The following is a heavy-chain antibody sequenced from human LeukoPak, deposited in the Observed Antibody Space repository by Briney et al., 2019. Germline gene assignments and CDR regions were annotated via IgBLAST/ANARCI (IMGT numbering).Heavy chain of an antibody. J-gene: IGHJ4*02. D-gene: IGHD6-19*01. V-gene: IGHV3-23*01. CDR3: AKWLAVAANGGVDY. CDR2: ISGSGGST. Sequence: SGGSLRLSCAASGFTFSNYAMSWVRQAPGKGLEWVSAISGSGGSTYYADSVKGRFTISRDNSKNTLYLQMNSLRAEDTAVYYCAKWLAVAANGGVDYWGQGTLVTVSS. CDR1: GFTFSNYA.